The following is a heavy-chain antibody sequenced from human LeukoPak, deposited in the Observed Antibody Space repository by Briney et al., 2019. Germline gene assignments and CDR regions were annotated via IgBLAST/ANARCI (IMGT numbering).Heavy chain of an antibody. CDR1: GFTVSSNY. D-gene: IGHD3-22*01. CDR2: ISSSSSYI. CDR3: ASGYYYDSSGYYYYFDY. J-gene: IGHJ4*02. V-gene: IGHV3-21*01. Sequence: GGSLRLSCAASGFTVSSNYMSWVRQAPGKGLEWVSSISSSSSYIYYADSVKGRFSISRDNVKNSLYLQMNSLRAEDTAVYYCASGYYYDSSGYYYYFDYWGQGTLVTVSS.